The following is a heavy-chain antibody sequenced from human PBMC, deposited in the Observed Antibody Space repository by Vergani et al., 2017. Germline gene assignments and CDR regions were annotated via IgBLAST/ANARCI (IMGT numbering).Heavy chain of an antibody. J-gene: IGHJ4*02. CDR2: IYYSGST. V-gene: IGHV4-39*07. D-gene: IGHD4-23*01. CDR3: ARDVLGTAVFDY. CDR1: GGSISSSSYY. Sequence: QLQLQESRPGLVKPSETLSLTCTVSGGSISSSSYYWGWIRQPPGKGLEWIGSIYYSGSTYYNPSLKSRVTISVDTSKNQFSLKLSSVTAADTAVYYCARDVLGTAVFDYWGQGTLVTVSS.